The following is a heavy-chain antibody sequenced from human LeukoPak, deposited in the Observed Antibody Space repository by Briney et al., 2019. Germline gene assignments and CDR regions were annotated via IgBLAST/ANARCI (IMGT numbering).Heavy chain of an antibody. CDR1: GGSISSYY. CDR3: ARHGGDEGFHY. J-gene: IGHJ4*02. CDR2: TYYSENT. D-gene: IGHD2-21*02. Sequence: SETLSLTCTVSGGSISSYYWSWIRQPPGKGLEWIGYTYYSENTNYNPSLESRVTITVDTSKNQFSLKLSSVTAADTAVYYCARHGGDEGFHYWGQGTLVTVSS. V-gene: IGHV4-59*08.